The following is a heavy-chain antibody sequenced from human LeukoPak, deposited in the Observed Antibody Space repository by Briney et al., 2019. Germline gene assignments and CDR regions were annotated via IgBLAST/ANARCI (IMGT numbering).Heavy chain of an antibody. J-gene: IGHJ4*02. CDR3: TIAQDYHDSSGYYLEYYFDF. V-gene: IGHV1-24*01. CDR1: GYTLTKLS. CDR2: FDPEDGET. D-gene: IGHD3-22*01. Sequence: ASVKVSCKVSGYTLTKLSMHWVRQAPGKGLEWMGGFDPEDGETIYAQKFQGRVTMTKDTSTDTAHMDLSSLRSEDTAVYYCTIAQDYHDSSGYYLEYYFDFWGQGTLVTVPS.